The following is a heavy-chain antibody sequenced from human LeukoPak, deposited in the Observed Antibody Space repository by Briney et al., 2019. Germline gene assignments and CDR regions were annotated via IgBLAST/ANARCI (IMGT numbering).Heavy chain of an antibody. CDR1: GGSISSGVYY. D-gene: IGHD3-10*01. J-gene: IGHJ5*02. V-gene: IGHV4-31*03. Sequence: PSETLSLTCTVSGGSISSGVYYWGWIRQHPGKGLGWIGYIYYSGSTYYNPSLKSRVTISVDTSKNQFSLKLSSVTAADTAVYYCARRHYYGSGGSNWFDPWGQGTLVTVSS. CDR2: IYYSGST. CDR3: ARRHYYGSGGSNWFDP.